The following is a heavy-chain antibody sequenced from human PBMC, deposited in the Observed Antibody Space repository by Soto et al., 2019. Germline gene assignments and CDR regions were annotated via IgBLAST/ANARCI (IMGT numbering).Heavy chain of an antibody. CDR1: GFILSSYE. CDR3: ARGTQPLLYNYYGMDV. J-gene: IGHJ6*02. CDR2: ISSTGSTI. V-gene: IGHV3-48*03. D-gene: IGHD2-2*02. Sequence: GGSLRLSCAASGFILSSYEVNWVRQAPGKGLEWVSYISSTGSTIYYADSVKGRFTISRDNAKKLLYLQMNSLRAEDTAVYYCARGTQPLLYNYYGMDVWGQGTTVTVSS.